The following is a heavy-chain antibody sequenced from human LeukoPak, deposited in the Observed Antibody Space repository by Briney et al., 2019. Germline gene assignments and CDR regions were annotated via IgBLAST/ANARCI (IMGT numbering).Heavy chain of an antibody. Sequence: PGGSLRLSYAASGFSFSNSAMHWVRQAPGKGLEWVAVFSRDGVNRYYRDSVKGRFTISRDNSKNTLYLQMNSLRLEDTAIYYCATGKLGASGFDFMLPFWGQGTLVSVSS. J-gene: IGHJ4*02. CDR3: ATGKLGASGFDFMLPF. CDR1: GFSFSNSA. D-gene: IGHD5-12*01. V-gene: IGHV3-30*10. CDR2: FSRDGVNR.